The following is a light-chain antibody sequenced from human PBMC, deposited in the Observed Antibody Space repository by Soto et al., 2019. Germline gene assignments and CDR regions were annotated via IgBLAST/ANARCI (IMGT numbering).Light chain of an antibody. CDR2: EVS. Sequence: QSALTQPASVSGSPGQSITISFTGTSGDVGVYKFVSWYQQQPGKAPKLIIYEVSNRPSGVSSRFSGSMSGNTASLTISGLQGEDEADYYCGSYTGTIYVFGTGTKVTVL. CDR1: SGDVGVYKF. V-gene: IGLV2-14*01. J-gene: IGLJ1*01. CDR3: GSYTGTIYV.